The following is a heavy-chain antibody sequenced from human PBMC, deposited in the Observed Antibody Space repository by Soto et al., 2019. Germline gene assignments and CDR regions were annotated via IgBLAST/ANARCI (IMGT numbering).Heavy chain of an antibody. Sequence: QVQLVASGGGLVKPGGSLRLSCAASGFTFSDYYMSWLRQAPGKGLAWVSYISSSSSYTNYADSVKGRFTISRDNAKNSLKLQMNSLRAEDTAVYYCAREHHRYSGYDHVDDGGQGTRGTVAS. D-gene: IGHD5-12*01. V-gene: IGHV3-11*05. CDR3: AREHHRYSGYDHVDD. CDR1: GFTFSDYY. CDR2: ISSSSSYT. J-gene: IGHJ4*02.